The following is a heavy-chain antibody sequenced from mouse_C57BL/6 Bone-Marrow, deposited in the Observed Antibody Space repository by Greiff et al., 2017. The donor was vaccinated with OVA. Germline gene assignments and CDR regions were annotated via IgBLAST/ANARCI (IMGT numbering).Heavy chain of an antibody. CDR2: ISYSGST. Sequence: EVMLVESGPGMVKPSQSLSITCTVTGYSITSGYDWHWIRHFPGNKLEWMGYISYSGSTNYNPSLKSRISITHDTSKNHFFLKLNSVTTEDTATYYCARGGIYYGYDWFAYWGQGTLVTVSA. D-gene: IGHD2-2*01. J-gene: IGHJ3*01. CDR1: GYSITSGYD. V-gene: IGHV3-1*01. CDR3: ARGGIYYGYDWFAY.